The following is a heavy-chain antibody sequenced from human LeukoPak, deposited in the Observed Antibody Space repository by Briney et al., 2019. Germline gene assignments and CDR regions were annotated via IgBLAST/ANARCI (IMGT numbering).Heavy chain of an antibody. CDR3: ARGSTYYDFWSGYHFDY. V-gene: IGHV4-34*01. J-gene: IGHJ4*02. CDR1: GGSCSGYY. D-gene: IGHD3-3*01. Sequence: SETLSLTCAVYGGSCSGYYWNWIRQPPGKGLEWIGEINHSGRTNYNPSHKSRVTISVDTSKNQFSLKLSSVTAADTAVYYCARGSTYYDFWSGYHFDYWGQGTLVTVSS. CDR2: INHSGRT.